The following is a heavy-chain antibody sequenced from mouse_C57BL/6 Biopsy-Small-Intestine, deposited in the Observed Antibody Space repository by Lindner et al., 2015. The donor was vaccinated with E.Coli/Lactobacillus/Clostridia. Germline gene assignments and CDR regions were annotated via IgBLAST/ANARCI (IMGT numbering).Heavy chain of an antibody. J-gene: IGHJ4*01. D-gene: IGHD6-1*01. Sequence: SVKVSCKASGYTFTSYGITWVRQAPGQGLEWMGWISPYNGNTRYAQKLQGRVTMTTDTSTSTAYMELRSLRSDDTAVYYCARDDSSSWYPYWGQGTLVTVSS. CDR2: ISPYNGNT. V-gene: IGHV1-7*01. CDR3: ARDDSSSWYPY. CDR1: GYTFTSYG.